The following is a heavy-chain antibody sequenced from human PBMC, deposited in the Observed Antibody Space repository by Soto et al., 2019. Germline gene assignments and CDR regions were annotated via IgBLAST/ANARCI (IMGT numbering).Heavy chain of an antibody. Sequence: QVQLQESGPGLVKPSQTLTLTCTVSGGSISSGDYYWSWIRQPPVKGLEWIVYSYYSGSTYYNTSLKNRVTISVETSNDQFSLKLSSVTAADATVYYCAKRGSSGVRDYCGKGTLVTVSS. CDR1: GGSISSGDYY. V-gene: IGHV4-30-4*01. D-gene: IGHD5-12*01. CDR2: SYYSGST. J-gene: IGHJ4*02. CDR3: AKRGSSGVRDY.